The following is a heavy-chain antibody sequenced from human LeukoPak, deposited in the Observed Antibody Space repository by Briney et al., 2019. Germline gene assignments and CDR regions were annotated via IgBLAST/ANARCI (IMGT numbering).Heavy chain of an antibody. J-gene: IGHJ6*02. CDR1: GGTFSSYA. CDR2: IIPIFGTA. D-gene: IGHD2-2*01. V-gene: IGHV1-69*13. Sequence: SVTVSCKASGGTFSSYAISWVRQAPGQGLEWMGGIIPIFGTANYAQKFQGRVTITADESTSTAYMELSSLRSEDTAVYYCARGVVPYYYGMDVRGQGTTVTVSS. CDR3: ARGVVPYYYGMDV.